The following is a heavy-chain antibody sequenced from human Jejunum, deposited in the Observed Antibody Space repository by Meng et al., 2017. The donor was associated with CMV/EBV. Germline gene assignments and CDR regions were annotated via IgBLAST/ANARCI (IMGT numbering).Heavy chain of an antibody. D-gene: IGHD4-11*01. CDR1: VGSISNGGYY. Sequence: CSVSVGSISNGGYYWGWIRRHPGKGLEWIGYIYYSGSTCYNPSLKSRVTISVDTSKNQFSLNLSSVTAADTAVYYCARGGTVTNAAYWGQGTLVTVSS. CDR3: ARGGTVTNAAY. V-gene: IGHV4-31*03. J-gene: IGHJ4*02. CDR2: IYYSGST.